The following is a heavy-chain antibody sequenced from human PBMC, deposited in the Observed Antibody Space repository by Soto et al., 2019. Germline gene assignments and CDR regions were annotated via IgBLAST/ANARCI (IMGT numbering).Heavy chain of an antibody. Sequence: EVQLLESGGGLVQPGGSLRLSCAASGFTFRSYAMRWVRQAPGKGLEWVAAISGSGGRTYYADSVKGRYTISRDNSQNTLYLQMNSLRTEDTAVYYCAKSGYDYVWGSYRPASFDYWGQGTLGTVSS. V-gene: IGHV3-23*01. D-gene: IGHD3-16*02. CDR2: ISGSGGRT. CDR3: AKSGYDYVWGSYRPASFDY. CDR1: GFTFRSYA. J-gene: IGHJ4*02.